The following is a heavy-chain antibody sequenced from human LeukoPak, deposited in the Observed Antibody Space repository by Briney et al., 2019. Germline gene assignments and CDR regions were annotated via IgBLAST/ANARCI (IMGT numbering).Heavy chain of an antibody. CDR2: ISASGIGT. J-gene: IGHJ4*02. V-gene: IGHV3-23*01. D-gene: IGHD3-10*01. CDR1: GFTFSTYV. Sequence: GGSLRLSCAASGFTFSTYVMSWVRQAPGKGLEWVSTISASGIGTYYADSVKGRFTVSRDNSKNTLYLQMNSLRAADTAVYFCANLRGSGSSYFDSWGQGTLVTVSS. CDR3: ANLRGSGSSYFDS.